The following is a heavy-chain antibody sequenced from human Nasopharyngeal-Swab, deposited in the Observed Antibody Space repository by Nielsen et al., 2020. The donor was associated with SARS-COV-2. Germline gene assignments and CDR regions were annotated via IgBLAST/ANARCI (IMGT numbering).Heavy chain of an antibody. J-gene: IGHJ4*02. CDR3: ANYDSSGYYPPDY. CDR1: GGSISSSSYY. Sequence: ETLSLTCTVSGGSISSSSYYWGWIRQPPGKGLEWIGSIYYSGSTYYNPSLKSRVTISVDTSKNQFSLKLSSVTAADTAVYYCANYDSSGYYPPDYWGQGTLVTVSS. CDR2: IYYSGST. D-gene: IGHD3-22*01. V-gene: IGHV4-39*01.